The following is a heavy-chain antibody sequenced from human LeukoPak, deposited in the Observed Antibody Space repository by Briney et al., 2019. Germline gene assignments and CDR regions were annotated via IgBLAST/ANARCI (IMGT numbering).Heavy chain of an antibody. CDR3: ARHLERSYYDFWSGHTNYGMDV. Sequence: PSETLSLTCTVSGGSISSYYWSWVRQPPGKGLEWIGYIYYSGSTNYNPSLKSRVTISVDTSKNQFSLKLSSVTAADTAVYYCARHLERSYYDFWSGHTNYGMDVWGQGTTVTVSS. D-gene: IGHD3-3*01. CDR1: GGSISSYY. V-gene: IGHV4-59*01. CDR2: IYYSGST. J-gene: IGHJ6*02.